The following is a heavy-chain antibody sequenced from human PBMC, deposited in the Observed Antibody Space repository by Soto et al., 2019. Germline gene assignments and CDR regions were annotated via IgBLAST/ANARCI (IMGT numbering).Heavy chain of an antibody. J-gene: IGHJ5*02. V-gene: IGHV4-4*02. CDR1: GGSISSSNW. Sequence: SETLSLTCAVSGGSISSSNWWSWVRQPPGKGLEWIGEIYHSGSTNYNPSLKSRVTISVDTSKNQFSLKLSSVTAADTAVYYCARQGVIWFGESENWFDPWGQGTLVTVSS. D-gene: IGHD3-10*01. CDR2: IYHSGST. CDR3: ARQGVIWFGESENWFDP.